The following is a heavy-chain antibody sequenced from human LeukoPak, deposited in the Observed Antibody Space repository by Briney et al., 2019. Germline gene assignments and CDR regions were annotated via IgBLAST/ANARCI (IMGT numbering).Heavy chain of an antibody. J-gene: IGHJ4*02. CDR2: VSAYNGNT. CDR1: GYTFTSYG. V-gene: IGHV1-18*01. D-gene: IGHD3-22*01. Sequence: ASVKVSCKASGYTFTSYGISWVRQAPGQGLEWMGWVSAYNGNTNYAQKLQGRVTMTTDTSTSTAYMELRSLRSDDTAVYYCARWGGYYYDSGTDYWGQGTLVTVSS. CDR3: ARWGGYYYDSGTDY.